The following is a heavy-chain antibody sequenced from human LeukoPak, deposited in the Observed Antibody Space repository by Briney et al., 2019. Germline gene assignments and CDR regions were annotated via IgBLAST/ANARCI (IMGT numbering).Heavy chain of an antibody. V-gene: IGHV1-46*01. CDR3: ARRSTKYYYFDF. J-gene: IGHJ4*02. D-gene: IGHD2/OR15-2a*01. Sequence: ASVKVSCKTSGYTFSSYSIHWVRQAPGQGLEWMGEINPSDGTTNNAQRFRGRVTVTRDTSTGTVYMDLSSLRSDDTAVYYCARRSTKYYYFDFWGQGTLVTVSS. CDR1: GYTFSSYS. CDR2: INPSDGTT.